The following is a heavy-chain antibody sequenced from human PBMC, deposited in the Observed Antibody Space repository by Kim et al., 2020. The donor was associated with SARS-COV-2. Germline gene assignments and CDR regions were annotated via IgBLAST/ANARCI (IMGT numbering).Heavy chain of an antibody. CDR3: VSFGSGSYYNGAWFDP. CDR2: INTNTGNP. CDR1: GYTFTSYA. V-gene: IGHV7-4-1*02. D-gene: IGHD3-10*01. Sequence: ASVKVSCKASGYTFTSYAMNWVRQAPGQGLEWMGWINTNTGNPTYAQGFTGRFVFSLDTSVSTAYLQISSLKAEDTAVYYCVSFGSGSYYNGAWFDPWGQGTLVTVSS. J-gene: IGHJ5*02.